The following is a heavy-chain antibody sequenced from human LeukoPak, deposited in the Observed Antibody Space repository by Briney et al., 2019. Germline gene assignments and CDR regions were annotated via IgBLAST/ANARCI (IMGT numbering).Heavy chain of an antibody. V-gene: IGHV3-23*01. J-gene: IGHJ4*02. D-gene: IGHD3-10*01. CDR3: ATGPQKTQNSIHYYGSGSYYPY. CDR1: GFTFSSYG. Sequence: GGSLRLSCAASGFTFSSYGMSWVRQAPGKGLEWVSAISGSGGSTYYADSVKGRFTISRDNSKNTLYLQMNSLRAEDTAVYYCATGPQKTQNSIHYYGSGSYYPYWGQGTLVTVSS. CDR2: ISGSGGST.